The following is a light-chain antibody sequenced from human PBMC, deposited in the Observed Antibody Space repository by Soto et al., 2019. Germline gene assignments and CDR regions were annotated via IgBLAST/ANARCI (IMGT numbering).Light chain of an antibody. CDR3: QQYDQLPIT. Sequence: DIQMTQSASSLPASVGDTVTISCQASQDISKYLNWFQQKPGKAPKLLIYDVFNVETGVPSRFSGRGSGTDFTLIISNLQPEDVATYYCQQYDQLPITFGGGTKLDI. V-gene: IGKV1-33*01. CDR1: QDISKY. CDR2: DVF. J-gene: IGKJ4*01.